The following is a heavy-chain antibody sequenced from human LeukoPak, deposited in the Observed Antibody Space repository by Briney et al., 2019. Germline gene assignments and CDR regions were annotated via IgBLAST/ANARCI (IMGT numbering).Heavy chain of an antibody. J-gene: IGHJ4*02. CDR2: IRIKANNYAT. D-gene: IGHD3-9*01. CDR1: GFTFSGSS. Sequence: SGGSLRLSCAASGFTFSGSSMHWVRQASGKGLEWVGRIRIKANNYATAYAASVKGRFTISRDDSKNTAYLQMNSLKTEDTAVYYCTRPRADLLTDFDYWGQGTLVTVSS. V-gene: IGHV3-73*01. CDR3: TRPRADLLTDFDY.